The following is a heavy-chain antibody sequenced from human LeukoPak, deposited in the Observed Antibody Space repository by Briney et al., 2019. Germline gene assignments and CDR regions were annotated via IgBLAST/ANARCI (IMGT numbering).Heavy chain of an antibody. V-gene: IGHV3-48*01. J-gene: IGHJ4*02. CDR3: ARELYYPVDY. CDR1: GFTFSSYS. CDR2: ISSSSSTI. D-gene: IGHD3-10*01. Sequence: GGSLRLSCAASGFTFSSYSMNWVRRAPGKGLEWVSYISSSSSTIYYADSVKGRFTISRDNAKNSLYLQMNSLRAEDTAVYYCARELYYPVDYWGQGTLVTVSS.